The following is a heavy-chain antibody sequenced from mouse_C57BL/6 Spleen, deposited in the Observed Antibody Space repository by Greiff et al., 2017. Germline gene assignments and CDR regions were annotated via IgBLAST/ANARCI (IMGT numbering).Heavy chain of an antibody. CDR3: ARRYPGAMDY. CDR1: GFTFSDYG. J-gene: IGHJ4*01. CDR2: ISSGSSTI. Sequence: EVKLVESGGGLVKPGGSLKLSCAASGFTFSDYGMHWVRQAPEKGLEWVAYISSGSSTIYYADTVKGRFTISRDNAKNTLFLQMTSLRSEDTAMYYCARRYPGAMDYWGKGTSVTVSS. D-gene: IGHD1-1*01. V-gene: IGHV5-17*01.